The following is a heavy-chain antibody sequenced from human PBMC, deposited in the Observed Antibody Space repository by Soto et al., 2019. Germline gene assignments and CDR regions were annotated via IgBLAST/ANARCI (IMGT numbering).Heavy chain of an antibody. D-gene: IGHD1-1*01. J-gene: IGHJ5*02. CDR1: GFTFSDYP. V-gene: IGHV3-21*01. Sequence: GGSLRLSCAASGFTFSDYPMNWVRQAPGKGLEWVSSITGSSAYIYYADSVKGRFTISRDNAKNSLYLHMNSLRPEDTAVYYCARELPRGTTGTNWFDPWGQGTLVTVSS. CDR3: ARELPRGTTGTNWFDP. CDR2: ITGSSAYI.